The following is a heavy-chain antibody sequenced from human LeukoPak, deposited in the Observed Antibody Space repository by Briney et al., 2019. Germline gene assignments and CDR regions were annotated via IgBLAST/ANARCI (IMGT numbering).Heavy chain of an antibody. CDR3: AELGITMIGGV. CDR1: GFTFSHYW. D-gene: IGHD3-10*02. Sequence: GGSLRLSCAPSGFTFSHYWMSWVRQAPGKGLEWVANIKEDGSEKYYVDSVKGRFTISRDNAKNSLYLQMNSLRAEDTAVYYCAELGITMIGGVWSKGTTVTISS. V-gene: IGHV3-7*01. CDR2: IKEDGSEK. J-gene: IGHJ6*04.